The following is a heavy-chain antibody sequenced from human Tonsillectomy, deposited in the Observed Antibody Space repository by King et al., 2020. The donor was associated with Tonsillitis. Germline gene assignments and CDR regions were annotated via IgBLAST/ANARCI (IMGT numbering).Heavy chain of an antibody. D-gene: IGHD3-22*01. CDR1: GGSISGYY. J-gene: IGHJ3*02. CDR3: ARDSSGYYIPYALDI. V-gene: IGHV4-4*07. CDR2: SFASGNT. Sequence: QVQLQESGPGLVKPSETLSLTCTVSGGSISGYYWSWIRQPAGKGLEWIGRSFASGNTNYNPSLKSRVTMSVDTSKNQFSLKLSSVTAADTAVYYCARDSSGYYIPYALDIWGQGTMVTVS.